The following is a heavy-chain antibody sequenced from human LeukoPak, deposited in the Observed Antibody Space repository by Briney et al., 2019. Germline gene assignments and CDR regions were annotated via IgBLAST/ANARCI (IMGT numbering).Heavy chain of an antibody. D-gene: IGHD5-12*01. J-gene: IGHJ6*02. V-gene: IGHV4-59*01. Sequence: PSETLSLTRTVSGGSISSYYWSWIRQPPGKGLEWIGYIYYSGSTNYNPSLKSRVTISVDTSKNQFSLKLSSVTAADTAVYYCASGHLGGYDSYYYGMDVWGQGTTVTVSS. CDR2: IYYSGST. CDR1: GGSISSYY. CDR3: ASGHLGGYDSYYYGMDV.